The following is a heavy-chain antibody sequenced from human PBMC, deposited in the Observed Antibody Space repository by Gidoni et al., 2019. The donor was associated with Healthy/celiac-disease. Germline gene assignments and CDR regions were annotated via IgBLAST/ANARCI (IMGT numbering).Heavy chain of an antibody. CDR3: ASHNLRTGWFDP. CDR2: IYYSGST. D-gene: IGHD3-9*01. V-gene: IGHV4-31*03. J-gene: IGHJ5*02. Sequence: QVQLQESGPGLVKPSQTLSLTCTVSVVSISSGGYYWSWIRQHPGKGLEWIGYIYYSGSTYYNPYLKSRVTISVDTSKNQFSLKLSSVTAADTDVYYCASHNLRTGWFDPWGQGTLVTVSS. CDR1: VVSISSGGYY.